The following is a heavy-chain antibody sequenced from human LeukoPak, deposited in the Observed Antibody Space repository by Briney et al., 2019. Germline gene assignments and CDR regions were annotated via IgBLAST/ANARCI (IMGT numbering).Heavy chain of an antibody. CDR2: IKKDGSEE. D-gene: IGHD1-14*01. J-gene: IGHJ3*01. CDR3: ARSNPNRNALDL. V-gene: IGHV3-7*01. CDR1: GFTLNSYL. Sequence: GGSLRLSCAASGFTLNSYLMSWVRQAPGRGLEGVANIKKDGSEENYLDSVKGRFTVSRDNAKNSLYLQMNSLRGEDTAVYYCARSNPNRNALDLWGQGTMVTISS.